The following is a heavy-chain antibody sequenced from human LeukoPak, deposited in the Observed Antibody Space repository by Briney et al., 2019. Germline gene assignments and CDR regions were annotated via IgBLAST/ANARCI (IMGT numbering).Heavy chain of an antibody. CDR2: ISGSGAST. V-gene: IGHV3-23*01. J-gene: IGHJ4*02. CDR1: GFTFSSYA. D-gene: IGHD6-19*01. CDR3: AKRFMWGGAKAGIDFDY. Sequence: PGGSLRLSCAASGFTFSSYAMSWVRQAPGKGLEWVSSISGSGASTSSADSVKGRFTISRDNSKSTLYLQMNSLRAQDTAVYYWAKRFMWGGAKAGIDFDYWGQGTLVTVSS.